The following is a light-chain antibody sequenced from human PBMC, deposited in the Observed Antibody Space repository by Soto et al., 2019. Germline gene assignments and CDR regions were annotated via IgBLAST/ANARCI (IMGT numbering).Light chain of an antibody. CDR3: GTWDFSLSVV. CDR2: DNT. V-gene: IGLV1-51*01. Sequence: QPVLTQPPSVSAAPGQKVTISCSGSSSNIGVNSVSWYQHLPGTAPKLLIYDNTQRPSGIPDRFSGSKSGTSATLVITGLQTGDEADYYCGTWDFSLSVVFGGGTKLTVL. CDR1: SSNIGVNS. J-gene: IGLJ2*01.